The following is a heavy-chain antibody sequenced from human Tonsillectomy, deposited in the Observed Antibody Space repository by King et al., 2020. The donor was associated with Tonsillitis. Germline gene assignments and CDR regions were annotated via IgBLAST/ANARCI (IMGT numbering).Heavy chain of an antibody. CDR1: GFTFSSYG. J-gene: IGHJ5*02. Sequence: VQLVESGGGVVQPGTSLRLSCAASGFTFSSYGMHWVRQAPGKGLEWVAVIWYDESDKYYADSVKGRFTISRDNSKNTLYLQMNSLRAEDTAVYYCARTGYSSGWYDLWGQGTQVTVSS. V-gene: IGHV3-33*01. D-gene: IGHD6-19*01. CDR3: ARTGYSSGWYDL. CDR2: IWYDESDK.